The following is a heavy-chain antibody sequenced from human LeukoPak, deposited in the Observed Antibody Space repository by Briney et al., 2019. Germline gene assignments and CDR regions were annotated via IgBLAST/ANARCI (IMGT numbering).Heavy chain of an antibody. Sequence: ASVKVSCKASGYTFTSYYMHWVRQAPGQGLEWMGWINPNSGGTNYAQKFQGRVTMTRDTSISTAYMELSSLRSDDTAVYYCARAMGGDNSGYRPFDYRGQGTLVTVSS. CDR1: GYTFTSYY. CDR3: ARAMGGDNSGYRPFDY. D-gene: IGHD3-22*01. J-gene: IGHJ4*02. V-gene: IGHV1-2*02. CDR2: INPNSGGT.